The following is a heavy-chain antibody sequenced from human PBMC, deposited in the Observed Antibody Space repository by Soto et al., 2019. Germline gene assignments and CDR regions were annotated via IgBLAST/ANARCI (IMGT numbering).Heavy chain of an antibody. CDR1: GGSFSGYY. V-gene: IGHV4-34*01. J-gene: IGHJ6*04. CDR2: INHSGNT. CDR3: ASSGPAVLTGFYYPDMGV. D-gene: IGHD2-2*01. Sequence: PSETLSLTGSIYGGSFSGYYWSWIRQPPGKGLEWIGEINHSGNTNYNPSLKSRVTISVDTSNNQFSLKLNSVTAADTAVYDPASSGPAVLTGFYYPDMGVRGKRTRVTAAS.